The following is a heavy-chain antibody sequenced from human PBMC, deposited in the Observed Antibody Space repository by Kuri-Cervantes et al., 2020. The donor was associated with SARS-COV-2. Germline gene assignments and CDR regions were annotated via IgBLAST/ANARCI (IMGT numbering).Heavy chain of an antibody. J-gene: IGHJ6*03. CDR2: ISSSSSTI. Sequence: LSLTCAASGFTFSSYSMNWVRQAPGKGLEWVSYISSSSSTIYYADSVKGRFTISRDNAKNSLYLQMNSLRAEDTAVYYCARYYSGSYYYYYYMDVWGKGTTVTVSS. D-gene: IGHD1-26*01. CDR1: GFTFSSYS. CDR3: ARYYSGSYYYYYYMDV. V-gene: IGHV3-48*01.